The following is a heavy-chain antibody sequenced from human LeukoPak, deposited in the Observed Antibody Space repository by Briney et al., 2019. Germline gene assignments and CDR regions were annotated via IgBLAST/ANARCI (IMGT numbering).Heavy chain of an antibody. CDR3: ARDGTIYDILTGYIRKAAFDI. CDR2: ISSSSSYI. CDR1: GFTFSSYA. V-gene: IGHV3-21*01. J-gene: IGHJ3*02. D-gene: IGHD3-9*01. Sequence: KAGGSLRLSCAASGFTFSSYAMSWVRQAPGKGLEWVSSISSSSSYIYYADSVKGRFTISRDNAKNSLYLQMNSLRAEDTAVYYCARDGTIYDILTGYIRKAAFDIWGQGTMVTVSS.